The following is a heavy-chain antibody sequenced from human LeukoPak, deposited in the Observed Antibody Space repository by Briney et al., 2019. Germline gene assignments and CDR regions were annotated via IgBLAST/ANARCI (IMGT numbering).Heavy chain of an antibody. CDR3: AKDYYGPSGGIDY. CDR2: IWYDGSNK. CDR1: GFTFSSYG. Sequence: PGRSLRLSCAASGFTFSSYGMHWVRQAPGKGPEWVAVIWYDGSNKYYADSVKGRFTISRDNSKNTLYPQMNSLRAEDTAVYYCAKDYYGPSGGIDYWGQGTLVTVSS. V-gene: IGHV3-33*06. J-gene: IGHJ4*02. D-gene: IGHD3-10*01.